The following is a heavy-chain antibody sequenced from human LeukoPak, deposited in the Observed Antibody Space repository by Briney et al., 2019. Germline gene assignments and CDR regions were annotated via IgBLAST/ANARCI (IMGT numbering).Heavy chain of an antibody. CDR3: ARSLWGQGAFDI. D-gene: IGHD3-16*01. V-gene: IGHV1-69*13. Sequence: SVKVSCKASGYTFTRYALNWVRQAPGQGLEWMGGIIPIFGTANYAQKFQGRVTITADESTSTAYMELSSLRSEDTAVYYCARSLWGQGAFDIWGQGTMVTVSS. CDR2: IIPIFGTA. CDR1: GYTFTRYA. J-gene: IGHJ3*02.